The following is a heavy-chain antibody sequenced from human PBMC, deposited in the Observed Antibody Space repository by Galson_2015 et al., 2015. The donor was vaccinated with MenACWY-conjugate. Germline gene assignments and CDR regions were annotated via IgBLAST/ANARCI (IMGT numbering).Heavy chain of an antibody. CDR3: ARDPPHYYDNNYDMDV. J-gene: IGHJ6*02. D-gene: IGHD3-22*01. V-gene: IGHV3-7*03. CDR2: INQDGSVK. Sequence: SLRLSCAASGFTFSNYWMTWVRQAPGKGLEWVANINQDGSVKNYVDSVKGRFTISRDNAEHSLRLQMDSLRAEDTAVYYCARDPPHYYDNNYDMDVWGQGTTVTVSS. CDR1: GFTFSNYW.